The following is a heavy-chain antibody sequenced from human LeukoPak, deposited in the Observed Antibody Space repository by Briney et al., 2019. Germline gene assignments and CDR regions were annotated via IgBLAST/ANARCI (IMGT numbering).Heavy chain of an antibody. J-gene: IGHJ4*02. CDR3: AGPGIAARHY. CDR1: GYSISSGYY. CDR2: IYYSGST. D-gene: IGHD6-13*01. V-gene: IGHV4-38-2*02. Sequence: SETLSLTCTVSGYSISSGYYWGWIRQPPGKGLEWIGSIYYSGSTYYNPSLKSRVTISVDTSKNQFSLKLSSVTAADTAVYYCAGPGIAARHYWGQGTLVTVSS.